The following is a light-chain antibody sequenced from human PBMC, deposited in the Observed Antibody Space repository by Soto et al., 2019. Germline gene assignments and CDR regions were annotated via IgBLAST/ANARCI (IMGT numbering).Light chain of an antibody. CDR2: DAS. CDR1: QSVSSW. CDR3: QQYNTNSLT. Sequence: DIQMTQSPSTLSASVGDRVTITCRASQSVSSWLAWYQQKPGKAPKLLIYDASTLETGVPSRFSGSGSGTEFTLTINNLQPDDFATYYYQQYNTNSLTFGPGTKVDIK. V-gene: IGKV1-5*01. J-gene: IGKJ3*01.